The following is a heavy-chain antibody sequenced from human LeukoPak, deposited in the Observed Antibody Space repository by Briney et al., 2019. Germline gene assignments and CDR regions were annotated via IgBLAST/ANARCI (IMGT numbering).Heavy chain of an antibody. Sequence: ASVKVSCKASGYTFTGYYMHCVRQAPGQGLEWMGWINPNSGGTNYAQKFQGRVTMTRDTSISTAYMELSRLRSDDTAVYYCARLRRTSGYSYGSSPFDPWGQGTLVTVSS. J-gene: IGHJ5*02. CDR3: ARLRRTSGYSYGSSPFDP. D-gene: IGHD5-18*01. CDR1: GYTFTGYY. V-gene: IGHV1-2*02. CDR2: INPNSGGT.